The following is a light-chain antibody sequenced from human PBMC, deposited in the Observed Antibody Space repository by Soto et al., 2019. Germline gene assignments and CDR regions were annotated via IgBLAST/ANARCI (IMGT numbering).Light chain of an antibody. J-gene: IGKJ1*01. V-gene: IGKV1-5*03. CDR2: KAS. Sequence: DIQMTQSPSILSASVGDRVRITCRASQSISSWLAWYQQKPGKAPKLLIYKASTLKSGVPSSFSGSGSGTEFTLTIRRLEPEDFAVYYCQQYGSAPPITFGQGTKVEIK. CDR1: QSISSW. CDR3: QQYGSAPPIT.